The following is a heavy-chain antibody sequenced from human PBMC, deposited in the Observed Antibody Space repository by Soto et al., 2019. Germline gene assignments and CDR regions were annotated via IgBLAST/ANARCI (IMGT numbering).Heavy chain of an antibody. Sequence: QVQLQESGPGLVEPSQTLSLTCTVSGGSISGGGYYWSWIRQHPGKGLEWIGYIHYSGTTYYNPSLKSRLTISVDTSKTQFSLNLSSVTAADTAVYYCARAWTAAAGWANGFDLWGQGTLVTVSS. CDR1: GGSISGGGYY. V-gene: IGHV4-31*03. D-gene: IGHD6-13*01. CDR3: ARAWTAAAGWANGFDL. J-gene: IGHJ5*02. CDR2: IHYSGTT.